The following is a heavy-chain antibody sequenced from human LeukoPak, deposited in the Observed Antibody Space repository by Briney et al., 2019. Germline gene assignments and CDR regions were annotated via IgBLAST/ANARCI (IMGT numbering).Heavy chain of an antibody. Sequence: SETLSLTCTVSGGSIRSDYWSWVRQPPGKGLEWIGYIHYSGSTNYNASLKSRLTMSVDMSKNQFSLKLTSVTAADTAVYYCARLGRKTTVVPPDFDCWGQGNLLTVPS. D-gene: IGHD4-23*01. CDR2: IHYSGST. V-gene: IGHV4-59*01. CDR3: ARLGRKTTVVPPDFDC. CDR1: GGSIRSDY. J-gene: IGHJ4*02.